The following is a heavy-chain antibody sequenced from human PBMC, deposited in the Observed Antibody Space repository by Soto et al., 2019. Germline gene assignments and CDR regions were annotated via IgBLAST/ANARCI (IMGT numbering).Heavy chain of an antibody. V-gene: IGHV1-69*01. D-gene: IGHD2-2*02. CDR3: ATRLNVVVPAAIEDNYYGMDV. J-gene: IGHJ6*02. Sequence: QVQLVQSGAEVKKPGSSVKVSCKASGGTFSSYAISWVRQAPGQGLEWMGGIIPIFGTANYAQKLQGRVTITADESTSTAYMELSSLRSEDTAVYYCATRLNVVVPAAIEDNYYGMDVWGQGTTVTVSS. CDR1: GGTFSSYA. CDR2: IIPIFGTA.